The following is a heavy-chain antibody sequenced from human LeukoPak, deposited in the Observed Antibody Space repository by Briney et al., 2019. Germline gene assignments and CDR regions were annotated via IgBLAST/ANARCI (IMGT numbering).Heavy chain of an antibody. V-gene: IGHV4-4*07. CDR1: GASVSSYY. Sequence: SETLSLTCTVSGASVSSYYWIWIRQPAGRGLEWIGRIDASGSTNYNPSLKSRVTMSVDSSKNQFSLKVSSVTAANTAVYYCARKDGDIWGQGTMVTVSS. CDR3: ARKDGDI. D-gene: IGHD5-24*01. J-gene: IGHJ3*02. CDR2: IDASGST.